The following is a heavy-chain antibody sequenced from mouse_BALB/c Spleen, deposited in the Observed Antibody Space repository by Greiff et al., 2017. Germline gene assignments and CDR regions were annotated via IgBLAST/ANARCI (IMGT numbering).Heavy chain of an antibody. Sequence: DVQLQESGPGLVKPSQSLSLTCTVTGYSITSDYAWNWIRQFPGNKLEWMGYISYSGSTSYNPSLKSRISITRDTSKNQFFLQLNSVTTEDTATYYCARRGLGAMDYWGQGTSVTVSS. V-gene: IGHV3-2*02. CDR1: GYSITSDYA. CDR3: ARRGLGAMDY. J-gene: IGHJ4*01. D-gene: IGHD2-4*01. CDR2: ISYSGST.